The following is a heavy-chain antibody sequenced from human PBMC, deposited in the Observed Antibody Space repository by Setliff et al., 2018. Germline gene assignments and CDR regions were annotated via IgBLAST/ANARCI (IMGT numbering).Heavy chain of an antibody. CDR1: GGSFSSFY. V-gene: IGHV4-34*01. CDR2: INHSGTT. CDR3: ARRGSGSYYDGADFLSFDF. D-gene: IGHD3-22*01. J-gene: IGHJ4*02. Sequence: SETLSLTCAVYGGSFSSFYWSWIRQPPGKGLEWIGEINHSGTTNYNPSLQSRLTLSVDMSANQFSLTLKSVTAADIAVYFCARRGSGSYYDGADFLSFDFWGQGAPVTVSS.